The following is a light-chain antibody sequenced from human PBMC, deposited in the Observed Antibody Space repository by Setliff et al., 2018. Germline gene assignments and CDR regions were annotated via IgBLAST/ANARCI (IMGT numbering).Light chain of an antibody. CDR1: SSDVGYYNY. J-gene: IGLJ1*01. V-gene: IGLV2-14*01. Sequence: VLTQPASVSGSPGQSITISCTGTSSDVGYYNYVSWYQQHPGKAPKLMIYEVGNRPSGVSNRFSGSKSGNTASLTISGLQAEDEADYYCSSYTSRSQVFGTGTKVTVL. CDR2: EVG. CDR3: SSYTSRSQV.